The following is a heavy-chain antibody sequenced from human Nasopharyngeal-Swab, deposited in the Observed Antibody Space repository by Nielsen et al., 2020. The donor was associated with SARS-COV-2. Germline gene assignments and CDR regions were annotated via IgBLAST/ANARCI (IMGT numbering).Heavy chain of an antibody. CDR3: ARRVARAPRHEGDYYYGMDV. V-gene: IGHV4-39*01. J-gene: IGHJ6*02. Sequence: WIRQSPGKGLEWIGSIYYSGSTYYNPSLKSRVTISVDTSKNKFSLKLSSVTAADTAVYYCARRVARAPRHEGDYYYGMDVWGQGTTVTVSS. CDR2: IYYSGST. D-gene: IGHD3-16*01.